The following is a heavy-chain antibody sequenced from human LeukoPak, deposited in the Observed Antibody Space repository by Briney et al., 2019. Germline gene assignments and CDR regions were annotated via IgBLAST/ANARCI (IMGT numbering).Heavy chain of an antibody. Sequence: GGSLRLSCAASGFTFSSYWMHWVRQAPGKGLVWVSRINSDGSSTSYADSVKGRFTVSRDNAKNTLYLQMNSLRAEDTAVYYCARVSSVYSSSWYLPTDYWGQGTLVTVSS. J-gene: IGHJ4*02. CDR2: INSDGSST. V-gene: IGHV3-74*01. D-gene: IGHD6-13*01. CDR1: GFTFSSYW. CDR3: ARVSSVYSSSWYLPTDY.